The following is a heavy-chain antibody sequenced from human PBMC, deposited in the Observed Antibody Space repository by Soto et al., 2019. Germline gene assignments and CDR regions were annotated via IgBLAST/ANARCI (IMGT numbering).Heavy chain of an antibody. D-gene: IGHD6-13*01. CDR2: IYHSGST. CDR1: GYSISSGYY. V-gene: IGHV4-38-2*01. CDR3: ARLAPIAAADGMDV. J-gene: IGHJ6*02. Sequence: PSETLSLTCAVSGYSISSGYYWGWIRQSPGKGLEWIGSIYHSGSTYYNPSLKSRVIISVDTSKNQFSLKLSPVTAADTAVYYCARLAPIAAADGMDVWGQGTTVTV.